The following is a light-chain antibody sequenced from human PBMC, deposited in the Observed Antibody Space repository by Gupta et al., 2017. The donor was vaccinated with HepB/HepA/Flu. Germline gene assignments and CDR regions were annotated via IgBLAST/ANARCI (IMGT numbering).Light chain of an antibody. CDR2: ADS. Sequence: VFPHSPDPLSFSPGYNATLSCRASQTLRSNVLDWYQQKPNEAPRLLIYADSTRTSVIPDRFRGGGSGADFTLTISGLEPEDFATYYCQHHEKSPPVITFGQGTRLDI. V-gene: IGKV3-20*01. CDR3: QHHEKSPPVIT. J-gene: IGKJ5*01. CDR1: QTLRSNV.